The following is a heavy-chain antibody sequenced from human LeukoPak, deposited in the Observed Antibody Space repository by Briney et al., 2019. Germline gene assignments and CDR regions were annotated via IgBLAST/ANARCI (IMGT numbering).Heavy chain of an antibody. CDR3: ARPYCSRTDCYADAFDV. Sequence: PGGSLRLSCAASGFTFSSYAMHWVRQAPGKGLEWVAVIWYDGSNENHGDSVKGRFTISRDNSKNTLYLQMSSLRAEDTAVYYCARPYCSRTDCYADAFDVWGQGTMVTVSS. D-gene: IGHD2-2*01. V-gene: IGHV3-33*01. CDR1: GFTFSSYA. CDR2: IWYDGSNE. J-gene: IGHJ3*01.